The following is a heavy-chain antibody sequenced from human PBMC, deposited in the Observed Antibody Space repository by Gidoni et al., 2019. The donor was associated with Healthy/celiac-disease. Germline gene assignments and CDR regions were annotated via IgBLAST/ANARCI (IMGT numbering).Heavy chain of an antibody. J-gene: IGHJ1*01. V-gene: IGHV3-48*01. CDR3: VRGYCSSGSCYSFDFQH. CDR1: GFTSSRSR. Sequence: EVQLVASGGGLLQPGGSLRLSCSASGFTSSRSRMNWGRQAPGTGLEWVSYISSGSSTIYYADSVKGRFTSSRDNAKNSLYLQIDSLRAEGTAVYYCVRGYCSSGSCYSFDFQHWGQGTLVTVSS. D-gene: IGHD2-15*01. CDR2: ISSGSSTI.